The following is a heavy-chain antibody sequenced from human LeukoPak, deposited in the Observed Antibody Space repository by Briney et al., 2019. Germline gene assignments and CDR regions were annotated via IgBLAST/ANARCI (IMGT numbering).Heavy chain of an antibody. D-gene: IGHD3-10*01. Sequence: GESLRLSCAASGFTFSSYTMNWVRQAPGKGLEWVSGISNNGGSTYYAASVNGRFTISRDNSKNTLYLQMNSLRAEDTAVYYCARDGGFGELSITGTFDYWGQGTLVTVSS. CDR1: GFTFSSYT. J-gene: IGHJ4*02. CDR2: ISNNGGST. CDR3: ARDGGFGELSITGTFDY. V-gene: IGHV3-23*01.